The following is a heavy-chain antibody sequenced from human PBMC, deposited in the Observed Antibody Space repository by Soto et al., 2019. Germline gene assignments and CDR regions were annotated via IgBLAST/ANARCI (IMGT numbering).Heavy chain of an antibody. J-gene: IGHJ5*02. Sequence: GEPLKISCKGSGYSFTSYWIGWVRQMPGKGLEWMGIIYPGDSDTRYSPSFQGQVTISADKSISTAYLQWSSLKASDTAMYYCARTEVVTATLSNWFDPWGQGTLVTVSS. D-gene: IGHD2-21*02. CDR1: GYSFTSYW. V-gene: IGHV5-51*01. CDR2: IYPGDSDT. CDR3: ARTEVVTATLSNWFDP.